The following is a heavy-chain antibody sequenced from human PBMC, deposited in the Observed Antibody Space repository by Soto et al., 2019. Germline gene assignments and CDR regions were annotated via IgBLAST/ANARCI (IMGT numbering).Heavy chain of an antibody. CDR1: GFTFSSYG. V-gene: IGHV3-30*18. J-gene: IGHJ4*02. CDR3: AKDGTPDYYDSSGQIDY. Sequence: GGSLRLSCAASGFTFSSYGMHWVRQAPGKGLEWVAVISYDGSNKYYADSVKGRFTISRDNSKNTLYLQMNSLRAEDTAVYYCAKDGTPDYYDSSGQIDYWGQGTLVTVSS. CDR2: ISYDGSNK. D-gene: IGHD3-22*01.